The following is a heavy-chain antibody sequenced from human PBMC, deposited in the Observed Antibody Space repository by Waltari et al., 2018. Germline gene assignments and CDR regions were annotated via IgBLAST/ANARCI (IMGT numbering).Heavy chain of an antibody. CDR1: GYTFTSYA. CDR2: INAGNGNT. D-gene: IGHD2-15*01. J-gene: IGHJ4*02. Sequence: QVQLVQSGAEVKKPGASVKVSCKASGYTFTSYAMHWVRQAPGQRPGWMGWINAGNGNTKYSQKFQGRVTITRDTSASTAYMELSSLRSEDTAVYYCAREPSLKGRGQGRWLYYFDYWGQGTLVTVSS. V-gene: IGHV1-3*01. CDR3: AREPSLKGRGQGRWLYYFDY.